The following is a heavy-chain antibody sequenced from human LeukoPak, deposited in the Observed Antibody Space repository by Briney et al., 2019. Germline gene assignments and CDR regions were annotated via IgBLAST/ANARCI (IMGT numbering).Heavy chain of an antibody. D-gene: IGHD3-9*01. CDR3: TRDFDAATGY. Sequence: GGSLRLSCAASGFTFDDYAMHWVRQAPGKGLEWVSGISWNSGSIVYADSVKGRFTISRDNAKNTLYLQMNSLRAEDTAVYYCTRDFDAATGYWGQGTLVTVSS. CDR2: ISWNSGSI. V-gene: IGHV3-9*01. CDR1: GFTFDDYA. J-gene: IGHJ4*02.